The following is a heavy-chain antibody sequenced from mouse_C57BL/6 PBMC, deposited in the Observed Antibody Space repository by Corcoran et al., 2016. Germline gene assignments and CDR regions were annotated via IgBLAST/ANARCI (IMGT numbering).Heavy chain of an antibody. D-gene: IGHD2-3*01. CDR1: GYTFTTYG. Sequence: QIQLVQSGPELKKPAETVKISCKASGYTFTTYGMSWVKQAPGKGLKWMGWINTYSGVPTYAADFKGRFAFSLETSASTAYLQINNLKNEDTATYFCARYDGSHWYFDVCGTGTTVTVSS. CDR2: INTYSGVP. CDR3: ARYDGSHWYFDV. J-gene: IGHJ1*03. V-gene: IGHV9-3*01.